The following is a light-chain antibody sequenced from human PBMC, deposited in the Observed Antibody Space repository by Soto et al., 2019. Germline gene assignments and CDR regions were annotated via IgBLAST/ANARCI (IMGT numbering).Light chain of an antibody. CDR3: CSFAGSYTYVV. CDR1: SSDVAAYNY. V-gene: IGLV2-11*01. CDR2: DVS. J-gene: IGLJ2*01. Sequence: QSALTQPRSVSGSPGQSVTISCTGTSSDVAAYNYVSWYQQHPGKAPKLLICDVSRRPSGVPDRFSGSKSDNTASLTISGLQAEDEADYYCCSFAGSYTYVVFGGGTKLTVL.